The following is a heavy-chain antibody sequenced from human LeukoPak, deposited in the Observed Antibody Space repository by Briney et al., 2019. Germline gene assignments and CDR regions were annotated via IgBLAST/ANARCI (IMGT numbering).Heavy chain of an antibody. J-gene: IGHJ4*02. V-gene: IGHV4-59*01. Sequence: PSETLSLTCTASVGSISSYYWSWIRQPPGKGLEWIGYIYYSGSTNYNPSPKSRVTISVDTSKNQFSLKLSSVTAADTAVYYCAGESRDWMEFDHGGQGTLVTVSS. D-gene: IGHD2-2*03. CDR1: VGSISSYY. CDR3: AGESRDWMEFDH. CDR2: IYYSGST.